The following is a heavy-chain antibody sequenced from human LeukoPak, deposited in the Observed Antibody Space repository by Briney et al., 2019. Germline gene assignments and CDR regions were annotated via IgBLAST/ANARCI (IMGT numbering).Heavy chain of an antibody. CDR1: GYTFTSYA. J-gene: IGHJ4*02. D-gene: IGHD1-1*01. V-gene: IGHV7-4-1*02. CDR3: ARVRWGNWNAPSSVFFY. CDR2: INTNTGNP. Sequence: EASVKVSCKASGYTFTSYAMNWVRQAPGQGLEWMGWINTNTGNPTYAQGFTGRFVFSLDTSVSTAYLQISSLKAEDTAVYYCARVRWGNWNAPSSVFFYWGQGTLVTVSS.